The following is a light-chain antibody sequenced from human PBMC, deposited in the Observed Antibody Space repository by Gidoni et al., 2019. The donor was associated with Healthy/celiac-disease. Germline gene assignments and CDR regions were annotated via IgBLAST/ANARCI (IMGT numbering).Light chain of an antibody. CDR3: QQCYSTLFT. Sequence: DIQMTQSPSSLSASVEDRVTITCRASQSISSYLNWYQQKPGKAPKLLICAASSLQSGVPSRFSGSGSGTDFTLTISSLRPEDFATYYCQQCYSTLFTFGGGTKVEIK. CDR2: AAS. V-gene: IGKV1-39*01. CDR1: QSISSY. J-gene: IGKJ4*01.